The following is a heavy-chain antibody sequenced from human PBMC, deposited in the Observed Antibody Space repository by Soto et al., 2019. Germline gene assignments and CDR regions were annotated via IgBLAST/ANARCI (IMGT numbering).Heavy chain of an antibody. CDR1: GGSISSSSYY. D-gene: IGHD4-17*01. Sequence: SETLSLTCTVSGGSISSSSYYWGWIRQPPGKGLEWIGSIYYSGSTYYNPSLKSRVTISVDTSKNQFSLKLSSVTAADTAVYYCARSGGDYGGDFDYWGQGTLVTVS. J-gene: IGHJ4*02. CDR3: ARSGGDYGGDFDY. CDR2: IYYSGST. V-gene: IGHV4-39*01.